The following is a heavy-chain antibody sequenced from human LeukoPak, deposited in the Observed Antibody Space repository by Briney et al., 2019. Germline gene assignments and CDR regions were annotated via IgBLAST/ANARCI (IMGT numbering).Heavy chain of an antibody. V-gene: IGHV4-38-2*02. J-gene: IGHJ4*02. Sequence: PSETLSLTCNVSGYSISSGYYWAWIRQAPGKGLEWIGSIYHSGYTHYNPSLKGRVTISVDTSKNNFSLKLSSVAAADTAIYYCARDMNPTHYFDYWGQGTLVTVSS. CDR2: IYHSGYT. CDR1: GYSISSGYY. CDR3: ARDMNPTHYFDY. D-gene: IGHD3-16*01.